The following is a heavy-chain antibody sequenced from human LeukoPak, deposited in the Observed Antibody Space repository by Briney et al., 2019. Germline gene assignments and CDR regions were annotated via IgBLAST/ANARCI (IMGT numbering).Heavy chain of an antibody. J-gene: IGHJ5*02. CDR3: ARLGYDFWSPRSLVRFDP. Sequence: ASVKVSCKASGGTFSSYAISWVRQAPGQGLEWMGGIIPIFGTANYAQKFQGRVTITTDESTSTAYMELSSLRSEDTAVYYCARLGYDFWSPRSLVRFDPWGQGTLVTVSS. D-gene: IGHD3-3*01. CDR2: IIPIFGTA. CDR1: GGTFSSYA. V-gene: IGHV1-69*05.